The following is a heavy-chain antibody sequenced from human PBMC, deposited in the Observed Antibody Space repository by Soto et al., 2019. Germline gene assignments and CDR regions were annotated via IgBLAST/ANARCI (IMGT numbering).Heavy chain of an antibody. J-gene: IGHJ2*01. Sequence: QVQLVQSGAEVKKPGSSVKVSCKASGGTFRNYPISWVRQAPGQGLEWMGGIIPIFGTVNYAQEFQGRVTITADESTSTAYMELSSLRSEDTAVYYCARGNHRWLQLWYFDLWGRGTLVTVSS. CDR1: GGTFRNYP. D-gene: IGHD5-12*01. CDR2: IIPIFGTV. CDR3: ARGNHRWLQLWYFDL. V-gene: IGHV1-69*12.